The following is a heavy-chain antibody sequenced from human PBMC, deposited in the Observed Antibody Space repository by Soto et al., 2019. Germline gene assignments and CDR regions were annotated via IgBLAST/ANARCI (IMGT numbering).Heavy chain of an antibody. CDR2: INSDGSST. Sequence: GSLSLSCAASGFTFSSYWLHSVRHAPGKGRVWVSRINSDGSSTSYADSVKGRFTISRDNAKNTLYLQMNSLRAEDTAVCYCAREYSSSLGYYYGMDVWGQGTTVTISS. J-gene: IGHJ6*02. V-gene: IGHV3-74*01. CDR1: GFTFSSYW. CDR3: AREYSSSLGYYYGMDV. D-gene: IGHD6-13*01.